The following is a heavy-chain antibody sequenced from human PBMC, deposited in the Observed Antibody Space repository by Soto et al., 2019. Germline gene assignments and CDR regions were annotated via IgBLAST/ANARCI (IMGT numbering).Heavy chain of an antibody. V-gene: IGHV3-21*01. CDR1: GFTFSGYS. CDR2: ISSSSSYI. CDR3: ARGWSGYLHYHGMDV. Sequence: GGSLRLSCAASGFTFSGYSMNWVRQAPGKGLEWVSSISSSSSYIYYADSVKGRFTISRDNAKNSLYLQMNSLRAEDTAVYYCARGWSGYLHYHGMDVWGQGTTVTVSS. J-gene: IGHJ6*02. D-gene: IGHD3-3*01.